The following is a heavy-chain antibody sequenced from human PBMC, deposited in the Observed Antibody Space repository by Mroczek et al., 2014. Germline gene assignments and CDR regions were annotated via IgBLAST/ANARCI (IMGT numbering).Heavy chain of an antibody. D-gene: IGHD2-15*01. CDR1: GFTFSSYG. CDR3: AKPYCSGGSCYSGDY. V-gene: IGHV3-30*18. CDR2: ISYDGSNK. Sequence: QVQLQESGGGRGPASGGPSRLSCAASGFTFSSYGMHWVRQAPGKGLEWVAVISYDGSNKYYADSVKGRFTISRDNSKNTLYLQMNSLRAEDTAVYYCAKPYCSGGSCYSGDYWGQGTLVTVSS. J-gene: IGHJ4*02.